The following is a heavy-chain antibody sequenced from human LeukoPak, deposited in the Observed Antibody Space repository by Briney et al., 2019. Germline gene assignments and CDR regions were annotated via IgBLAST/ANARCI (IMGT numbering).Heavy chain of an antibody. CDR1: GFTFTSYA. CDR2: IVGSGGSS. Sequence: GGSLRLSCAASGFTFTSYAMSWVRQARWKGLEWVSAIVGSGGSSYYADSVKGRFTISRDNAKNSLYLQMNSLRAEDTAVYYCARNSEWLVVGYYYYYMDVWGKGTTVTVSS. CDR3: ARNSEWLVVGYYYYYMDV. J-gene: IGHJ6*03. V-gene: IGHV3-23*01. D-gene: IGHD6-19*01.